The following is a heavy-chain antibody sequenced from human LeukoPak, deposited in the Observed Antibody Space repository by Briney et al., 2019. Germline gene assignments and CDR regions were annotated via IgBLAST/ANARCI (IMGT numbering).Heavy chain of an antibody. V-gene: IGHV1-46*01. J-gene: IGHJ4*02. CDR1: GYTFTSYF. CDR2: INPSGGST. CDR3: AREWAQSLDY. Sequence: ASPKDSCKASGYTFTSYFIHWVRQTPEQRLEWMAIINPSGGSTSYAQKFQGRVTTTRDTTTSTIYMWLRRLRDQNTATYITAREWAQSLDYWGQGTLVTVSS.